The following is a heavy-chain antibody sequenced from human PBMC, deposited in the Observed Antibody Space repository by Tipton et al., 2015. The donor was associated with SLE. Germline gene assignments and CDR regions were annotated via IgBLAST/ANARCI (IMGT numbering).Heavy chain of an antibody. J-gene: IGHJ4*02. CDR2: IYYSGNI. D-gene: IGHD3/OR15-3a*01. CDR3: AADFWTGSPLFDY. V-gene: IGHV4-39*07. Sequence: TLSLTCTVSGGSISSSGYYWGWIRQPPGKGLEWIGGIYYSGNIYYNPSLQSRVTISIDTSKNQFSLKLTSVTAADTAIYYCAADFWTGSPLFDYWGQGTLVTVSS. CDR1: GGSISSSGYY.